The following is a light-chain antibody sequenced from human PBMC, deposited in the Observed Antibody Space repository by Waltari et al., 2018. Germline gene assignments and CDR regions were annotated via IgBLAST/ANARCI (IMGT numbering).Light chain of an antibody. Sequence: DIQLAQSPSSLSASVGDTVTITCRASQSITTALNWSQQRPGHAPRLLIYAASSLPGGVPSRFSGSGSGTVFTLTINGLQPDDFATYYCQDSYSTLSFVFGPGTRVDV. J-gene: IGKJ3*01. V-gene: IGKV1-39*01. CDR1: QSITTA. CDR2: AAS. CDR3: QDSYSTLSFV.